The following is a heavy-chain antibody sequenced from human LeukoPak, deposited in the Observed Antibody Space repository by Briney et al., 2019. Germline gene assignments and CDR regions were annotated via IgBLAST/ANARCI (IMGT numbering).Heavy chain of an antibody. Sequence: SQTLSLTCTLPGGSISSGDYYWSWIRQPQGKGLEWIGYIYSSGGTFFNPSLKSRLTISVDTSKNQFSLKLSSVTAADTAVYYCARDTLGSGYDAFDIWGQGTMVTVSS. CDR1: GGSISSGDYY. CDR3: ARDTLGSGYDAFDI. V-gene: IGHV4-30-4*08. J-gene: IGHJ3*02. D-gene: IGHD3-10*01. CDR2: IYSSGGT.